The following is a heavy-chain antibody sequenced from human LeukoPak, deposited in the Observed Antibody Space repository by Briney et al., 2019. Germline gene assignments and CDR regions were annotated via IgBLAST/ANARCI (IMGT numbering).Heavy chain of an antibody. CDR2: IIPIFGTA. CDR1: GGTFSSYV. J-gene: IGHJ6*02. CDR3: ARGTVDTAMVVDYYYYGMDV. D-gene: IGHD5-18*01. Sequence: SVKVSCKASGGTFSSYVISWVRQAPGQGLEWMGGIIPIFGTANYAQKFQGRVTITADESTSTAYMELSSLRSEDTAVYYCARGTVDTAMVVDYYYYGMDVWGQGTTVTVSS. V-gene: IGHV1-69*13.